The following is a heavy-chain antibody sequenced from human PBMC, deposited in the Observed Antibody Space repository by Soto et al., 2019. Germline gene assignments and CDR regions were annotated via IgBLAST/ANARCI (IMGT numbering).Heavy chain of an antibody. CDR1: GGTFSIYA. Sequence: SVKVSCEASGGTFSIYAISWVRQAPGQGLEWMGGIIPIFCTANYAQKFQGRVTITADESTSTAYMALSSVRSDDTGVYYCARLLPGHYYDSSGYYGYWGQGTLVTVS. J-gene: IGHJ4*02. V-gene: IGHV1-69*13. D-gene: IGHD3-22*01. CDR2: IIPIFCTA. CDR3: ARLLPGHYYDSSGYYGY.